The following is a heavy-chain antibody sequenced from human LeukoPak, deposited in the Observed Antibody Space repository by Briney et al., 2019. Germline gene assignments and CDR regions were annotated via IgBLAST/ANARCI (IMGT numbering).Heavy chain of an antibody. J-gene: IGHJ4*02. V-gene: IGHV1-18*01. CDR1: GYTFTSYG. Sequence: ASVKVSCKASGYTFTSYGISWVRQAPGQGLEWVGWISASNGNTNYAQKLQGRVTMTTDTSTSTAYMELRSLRADDTVVYYCARYPLSYSNTWHYYFDYWGQGTLLTVSS. CDR2: ISASNGNT. CDR3: ARYPLSYSNTWHYYFDY. D-gene: IGHD6-13*01.